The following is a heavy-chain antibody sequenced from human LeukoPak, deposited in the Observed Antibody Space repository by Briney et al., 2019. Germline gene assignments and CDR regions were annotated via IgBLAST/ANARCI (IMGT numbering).Heavy chain of an antibody. Sequence: ASVKVSCKASGYTFTSYYMHWVRQAPGQGLEWMGIINPSGGSTSYAQKFQGRVTMTRDTSISTAYMELSRLRSDDTAVYYCAREGGYSRGLDYWGQGILVTVSS. CDR2: INPSGGST. V-gene: IGHV1-46*01. J-gene: IGHJ4*02. CDR1: GYTFTSYY. D-gene: IGHD6-13*01. CDR3: AREGGYSRGLDY.